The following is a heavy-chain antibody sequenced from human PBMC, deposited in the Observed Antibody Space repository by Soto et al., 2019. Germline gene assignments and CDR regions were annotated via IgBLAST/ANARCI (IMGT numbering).Heavy chain of an antibody. CDR1: GFTFSDYY. CDR2: ISSSGSTI. Sequence: GGSLRLSCAASGFTFSDYYMSWIRQAPGKGLEWVSYISSSGSTIYYADSVRGRFTISRDNAKNTMSLQMNSLRAEDTAVYYCARVLKSSGWDNDVFDIWGQGAMVTVSS. CDR3: ARVLKSSGWDNDVFDI. V-gene: IGHV3-11*04. J-gene: IGHJ3*02. D-gene: IGHD6-19*01.